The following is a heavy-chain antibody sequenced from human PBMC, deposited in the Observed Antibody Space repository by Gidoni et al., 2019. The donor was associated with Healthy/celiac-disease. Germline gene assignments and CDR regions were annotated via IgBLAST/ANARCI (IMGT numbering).Heavy chain of an antibody. V-gene: IGHV3-48*03. CDR2: ISSSGSTI. CDR3: ARWPWEVGRGGFDY. D-gene: IGHD1-26*01. Sequence: EVQLVESGGGLVQPGGSLRLSCAASGFTFSSYEMNWVRQAPGKGLEWVSYISSSGSTIYYADSVKGRFTISRDNAKNSLYLQMNSLRADDTAVYYCARWPWEVGRGGFDYWGQGTLVTVSS. CDR1: GFTFSSYE. J-gene: IGHJ4*02.